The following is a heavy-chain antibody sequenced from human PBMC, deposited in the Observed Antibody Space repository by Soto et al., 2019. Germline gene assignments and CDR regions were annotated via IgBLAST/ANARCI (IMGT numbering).Heavy chain of an antibody. D-gene: IGHD3-10*01. Sequence: QVQLQESGPGLVKPSQTLSLTCTVSGGSISSAGYYWSWIRQHPGKGLEWIGYIYYSGSTYYNPSLKSRVTISVDTSKNQFSLKLSSVTAADTAVYYCARAAWFGELYDYWGQGTLVTVSS. V-gene: IGHV4-31*03. CDR2: IYYSGST. CDR1: GGSISSAGYY. J-gene: IGHJ4*02. CDR3: ARAAWFGELYDY.